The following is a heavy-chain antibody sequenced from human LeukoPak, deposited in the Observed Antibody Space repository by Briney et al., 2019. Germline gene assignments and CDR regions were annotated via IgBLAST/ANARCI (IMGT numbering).Heavy chain of an antibody. V-gene: IGHV4-34*01. Sequence: SETLSLTCAVYGGSFSGYYWSWIRQPPGKGLEWIGEINHSGSTNYNPSLKSRVTISVDTSKNQFSLKLSSVTAADTAVYYCARGPIVVVTAPTRIVGATTSAAFDYWGQGTLVTVSS. CDR1: GGSFSGYY. CDR3: ARGPIVVVTAPTRIVGATTSAAFDY. D-gene: IGHD1-26*01. CDR2: INHSGST. J-gene: IGHJ4*02.